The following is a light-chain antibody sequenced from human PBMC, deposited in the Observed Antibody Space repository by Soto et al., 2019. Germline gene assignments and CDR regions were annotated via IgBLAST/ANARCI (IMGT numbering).Light chain of an antibody. CDR1: QSVSSSY. CDR2: GAS. CDR3: QQFRSSPLT. V-gene: IGKV3-20*01. J-gene: IGKJ4*01. Sequence: VLTLSPGTVSLSPGERATLSCSASQSVSSSYLAWYQQKPGQAPRLLIYGASSRATGIPDRFSGSGSGTDFTLTISRVEPEDFAVYYCQQFRSSPLTFGGGTKWIS.